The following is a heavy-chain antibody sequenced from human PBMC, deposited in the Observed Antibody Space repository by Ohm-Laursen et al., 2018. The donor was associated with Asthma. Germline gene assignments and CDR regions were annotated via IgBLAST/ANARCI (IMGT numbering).Heavy chain of an antibody. Sequence: SLRLSCTASGFTFRSYAMHWVRQAPGKGLEWVAVGGSYYDGGLKYYADSVNGRFAVSRDDSKNTLYLQMNSLRAEDTAIYYCARDSGWNALDHWGQGTLVSVSS. D-gene: IGHD1-1*01. V-gene: IGHV3-30*09. CDR1: GFTFRSYA. J-gene: IGHJ4*02. CDR2: GGSYYDGGLK. CDR3: ARDSGWNALDH.